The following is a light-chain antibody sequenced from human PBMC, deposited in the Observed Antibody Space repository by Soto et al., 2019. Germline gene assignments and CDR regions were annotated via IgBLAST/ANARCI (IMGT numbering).Light chain of an antibody. J-gene: IGLJ1*01. CDR2: EVS. Sequence: QSALSQPASVSGSPGQSITISCTGTSSDVGGYNFVSWYQHHPGKAPKLMIYEVSNRPSGVSNRFSGSKYGNATSLTISGPQVEDEADYYCSSYSSSSTLYVFGTGTKLTVL. CDR1: SSDVGGYNF. V-gene: IGLV2-14*01. CDR3: SSYSSSSTLYV.